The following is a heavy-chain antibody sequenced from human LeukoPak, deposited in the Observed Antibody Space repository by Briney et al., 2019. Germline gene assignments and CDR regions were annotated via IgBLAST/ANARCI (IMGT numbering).Heavy chain of an antibody. Sequence: SETLSLTCTVSGGSISSSSYYWGWIRQPPGKGLEWIGTIYYSGSTYYNPSLKSRVTISVDTSKNQFSLKLSSVTAADTAVYYCARVKELYDAFDIWGQGTVVTVSS. J-gene: IGHJ3*02. V-gene: IGHV4-39*07. CDR1: GGSISSSSYY. D-gene: IGHD3-10*01. CDR2: IYYSGST. CDR3: ARVKELYDAFDI.